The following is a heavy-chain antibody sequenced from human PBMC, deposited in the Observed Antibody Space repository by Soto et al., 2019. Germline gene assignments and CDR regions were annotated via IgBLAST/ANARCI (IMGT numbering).Heavy chain of an antibody. CDR2: ISGSGGST. D-gene: IGHD6-13*01. J-gene: IGHJ4*02. CDR1: RVPFSIAS. Sequence: GSLRISFSASRVPFSIASMAWVLPAPGKGLEWVSAISGSGGSTYYADSVKGRFTISRDNSKNTLYLQMNSLRAEDTALYYCSKDRRIAAAIHYYFDFWGKGTLVTV. CDR3: SKDRRIAAAIHYYFDF. V-gene: IGHV3-23*01.